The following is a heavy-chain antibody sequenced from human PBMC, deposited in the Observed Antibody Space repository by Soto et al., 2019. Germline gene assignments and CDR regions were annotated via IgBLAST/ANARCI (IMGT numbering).Heavy chain of an antibody. V-gene: IGHV3-21*01. D-gene: IGHD3-16*01. CDR2: ISSSSSYI. J-gene: IGHJ6*02. CDR3: ARVRGGDYYYGMDV. Sequence: PVGSLRLSCAASGFTFSSYSMNWVRQAPGKGLEWVSSISSSSSYIYYADSVKGRFTISRDNAKNSLYLQMNSLRAEDTAVYYCARVRGGDYYYGMDVWGQGTTVTVSS. CDR1: GFTFSSYS.